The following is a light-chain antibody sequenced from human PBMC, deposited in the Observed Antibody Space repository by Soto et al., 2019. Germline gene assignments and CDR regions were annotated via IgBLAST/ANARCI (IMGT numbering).Light chain of an antibody. Sequence: VVTPEPSLTVSPGGTVTLTCASSTGAVTSGYFPSWFQQKPGQAPTALIYNTINKHSWTPARFSGSLLEGKAALTLSGVQPEDEAEYYCLLYYGGAQLFGGGTKLTVL. V-gene: IGLV7-43*01. CDR2: NTI. CDR1: TGAVTSGYF. J-gene: IGLJ2*01. CDR3: LLYYGGAQL.